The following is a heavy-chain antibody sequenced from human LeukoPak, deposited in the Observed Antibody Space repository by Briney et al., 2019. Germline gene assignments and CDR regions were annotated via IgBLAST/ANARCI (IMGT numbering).Heavy chain of an antibody. Sequence: ASVKVSCKATGYTFTGYYMHWMRQAPGQGLEWMGWINPKNGGTGFAQKFQGRVTMTSDASINTVYMELRRLTSDDTAVYFCARGPSSGSFDYWGQGTLVTVSS. CDR1: GYTFTGYY. CDR3: ARGPSSGSFDY. J-gene: IGHJ4*02. V-gene: IGHV1-2*02. D-gene: IGHD6-19*01. CDR2: INPKNGGT.